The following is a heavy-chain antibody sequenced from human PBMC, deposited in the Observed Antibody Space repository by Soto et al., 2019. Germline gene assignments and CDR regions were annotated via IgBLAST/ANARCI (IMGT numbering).Heavy chain of an antibody. J-gene: IGHJ4*02. CDR3: AKDKSLYGDYGRYFDY. Sequence: PVGSLRLSCTASGFTFDDYAMHWVRQAPGKGLEWVSGISWNSGSIAYADSVKGRVTISRDNAKNSLYLQMNSLRDEDTAFYYCAKDKSLYGDYGRYFDYWGQGTLVTVSS. D-gene: IGHD4-17*01. CDR1: GFTFDDYA. V-gene: IGHV3-9*01. CDR2: ISWNSGSI.